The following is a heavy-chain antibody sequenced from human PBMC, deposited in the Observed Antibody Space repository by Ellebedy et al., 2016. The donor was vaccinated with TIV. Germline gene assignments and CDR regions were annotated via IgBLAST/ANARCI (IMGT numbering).Heavy chain of an antibody. CDR2: IKKGGSEI. V-gene: IGHV3-7*03. CDR3: ARGSTTETSKNWFDP. J-gene: IGHJ5*02. D-gene: IGHD1-14*01. CDR1: GFTFSSYW. Sequence: GESLKISCEASGFTFSSYWMSWVRQAPGKGLEWVANIKKGGSEINYVDSVECRFTISRDNANNSLFLQMNSLRVDDTAVYYCARGSTTETSKNWFDPWGQGTPVTVSS.